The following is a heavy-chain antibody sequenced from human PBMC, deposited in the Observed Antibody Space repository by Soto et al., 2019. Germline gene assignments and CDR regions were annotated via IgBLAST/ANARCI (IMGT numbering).Heavy chain of an antibody. V-gene: IGHV4-34*01. D-gene: IGHD6-19*01. Sequence: SETLSLTCAVYGGSFSGYYWSWIRQPPGKGLEWIGEINHSGSTNYNPSLKSRDTISVDTSKNQFSLKLSSVTAADTVVYYCARVYSSGWYNWFDPWGQGTLVTVSS. CDR3: ARVYSSGWYNWFDP. J-gene: IGHJ5*02. CDR2: INHSGST. CDR1: GGSFSGYY.